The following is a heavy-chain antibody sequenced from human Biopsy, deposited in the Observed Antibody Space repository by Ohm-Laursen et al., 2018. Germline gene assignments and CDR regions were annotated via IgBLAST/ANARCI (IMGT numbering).Heavy chain of an antibody. CDR2: INPENGNT. D-gene: IGHD1-1*01. CDR3: ARAKLEPVYYYYGMGV. J-gene: IGHJ6*02. V-gene: IGHV1-18*01. CDR1: GYTFTSYG. Sequence: SSVKVSCKTSGYTFTSYGISWVRQAPGQGLEWMGWINPENGNTIYAQNLQGRVTMPADTSTSTAYMEVTSLRSDDTAVYYCARAKLEPVYYYYGMGVWDQGTTVTVSS.